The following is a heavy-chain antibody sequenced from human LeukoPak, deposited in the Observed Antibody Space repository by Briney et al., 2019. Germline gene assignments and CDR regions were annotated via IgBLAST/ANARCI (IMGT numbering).Heavy chain of an antibody. J-gene: IGHJ4*02. CDR2: IWYDGNYK. CDR1: GFTFSSYG. D-gene: IGHD3-3*01. V-gene: IGHV3-33*06. Sequence: GGSLRLSCAASGFTFSSYGMHWVRQAPGQGLEWVAVIWYDGNYKFYADSVKGRLTISRDNSKNILYLQMNSLSAEDTAVYYCAKDLGDFWSGYYTGLDYWGQGTLVTVSS. CDR3: AKDLGDFWSGYYTGLDY.